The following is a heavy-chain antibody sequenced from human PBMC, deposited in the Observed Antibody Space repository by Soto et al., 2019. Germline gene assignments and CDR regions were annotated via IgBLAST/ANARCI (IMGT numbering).Heavy chain of an antibody. CDR1: GYTFTGYY. V-gene: IGHV1-2*02. CDR2: INPNSGGT. Sequence: QVQLVQSGAEVKKPGASVKVSCKASGYTFTGYYMHWVRQARGQGLEWMGWINPNSGGTNYAQKFQGRVTMTRDTSISTAYMELSRLRSDDTAVYYCARGRALRFLEWLSPLYGMDVWGQGTTVTVSS. CDR3: ARGRALRFLEWLSPLYGMDV. J-gene: IGHJ6*02. D-gene: IGHD3-3*01.